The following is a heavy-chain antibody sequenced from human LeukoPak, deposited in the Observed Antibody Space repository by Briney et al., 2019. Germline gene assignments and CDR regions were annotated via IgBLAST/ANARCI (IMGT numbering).Heavy chain of an antibody. D-gene: IGHD6-13*01. Sequence: SETLSLTCAVSGGSISSGGYSWSWIRQPPGKGLEWIGYIFHSGSAYYNPSLKSRVTISVDRSKNQFSLKLRSVTAADTAVYYCAGTAAGTGYYYYYMDVWGKGTTVTVSS. CDR3: AGTAAGTGYYYYYMDV. V-gene: IGHV4-30-2*01. J-gene: IGHJ6*03. CDR1: GGSISSGGYS. CDR2: IFHSGSA.